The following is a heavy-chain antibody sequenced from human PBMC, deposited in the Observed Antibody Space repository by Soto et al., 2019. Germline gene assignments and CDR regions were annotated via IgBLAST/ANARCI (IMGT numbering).Heavy chain of an antibody. J-gene: IGHJ6*02. V-gene: IGHV3-30*18. CDR3: AKDPGGGYCSSTSCYSYGMDV. D-gene: IGHD2-2*02. CDR2: ISYDGSNK. Sequence: ESGGGVVQPGRSLRLSCAASGFTFSSYGMHWVRQAPGKGLEWVAVISYDGSNKYYADSVKGRFTISRDNSKNTLYLQMNSLRAEDTAVYYCAKDPGGGYCSSTSCYSYGMDVWGQGTTVTVSS. CDR1: GFTFSSYG.